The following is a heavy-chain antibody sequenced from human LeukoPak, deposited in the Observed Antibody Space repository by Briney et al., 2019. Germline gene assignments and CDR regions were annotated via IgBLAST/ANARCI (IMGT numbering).Heavy chain of an antibody. CDR2: IKQDGSEK. Sequence: GGSLRFSCAASGFTFSSYWMSWVRQAPGKGLEWVANIKQDGSEKYYVDSVKGQFTISRDNAKNSLYLQMNSLRAEDTAVYYCARGTIAAAGYYYFDYWGQGTQVTVSS. CDR1: GFTFSSYW. D-gene: IGHD6-13*01. J-gene: IGHJ4*02. CDR3: ARGTIAAAGYYYFDY. V-gene: IGHV3-7*04.